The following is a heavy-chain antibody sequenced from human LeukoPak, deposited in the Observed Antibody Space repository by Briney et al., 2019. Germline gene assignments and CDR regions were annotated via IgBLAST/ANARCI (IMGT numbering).Heavy chain of an antibody. V-gene: IGHV3-48*03. CDR3: AKEPRQLLQYYFDY. CDR2: ISSSGSTM. CDR1: GFTFSSYE. D-gene: IGHD6-6*01. J-gene: IGHJ4*02. Sequence: GGSLRLSCAASGFTFSSYEMNWVRQAPGKGLEWVSYISSSGSTMYYADSVKGRFTISRDNAKNSLYLQMNSLRAEDTAVYYCAKEPRQLLQYYFDYWGQGTLVTVSS.